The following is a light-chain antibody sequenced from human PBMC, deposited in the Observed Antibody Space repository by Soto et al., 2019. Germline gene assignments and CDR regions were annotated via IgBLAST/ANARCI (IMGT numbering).Light chain of an antibody. CDR3: SSYTSRNTLL. V-gene: IGLV2-18*02. Sequence: QSVLTQPPSVSGSPGQSVTISCTGTSSDVGNYNRVSWYQRPPGTAPKLMIYDVSNRPSGVPDRFSGSKSGNTASLTISGLQAEDEADYYCSSYTSRNTLLFGGGTKLTVL. CDR1: SSDVGNYNR. J-gene: IGLJ2*01. CDR2: DVS.